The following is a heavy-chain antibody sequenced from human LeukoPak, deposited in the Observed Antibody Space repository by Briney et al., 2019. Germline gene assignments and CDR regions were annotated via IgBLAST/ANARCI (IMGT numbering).Heavy chain of an antibody. D-gene: IGHD3-10*01. CDR3: ARAVGLLWFGCSYYFDY. Sequence: SETLSLTCTVSGGSISSYYWRWIRQPPGKGLEWIGYIYYSGSTNYNPSLKSRVTISVDTSKNQFSLKLSSVTAADTAVYYCARAVGLLWFGCSYYFDYWGQGSLVTVSS. J-gene: IGHJ4*02. V-gene: IGHV4-59*01. CDR2: IYYSGST. CDR1: GGSISSYY.